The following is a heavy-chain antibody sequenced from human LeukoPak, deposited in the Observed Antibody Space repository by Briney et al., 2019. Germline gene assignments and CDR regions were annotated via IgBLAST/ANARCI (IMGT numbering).Heavy chain of an antibody. CDR2: IRSKAYGGTI. J-gene: IGHJ4*02. Sequence: GGSLRLSCTASGFTFGDYAMTWVRQAPGKGLEWVGFIRSKAYGGTIEYAASVKGRFTISRDDSKSSAYLQMNSLKTEDTAVYYRIRGRVHLDCWGQGTLVTVSS. V-gene: IGHV3-49*04. CDR3: IRGRVHLDC. CDR1: GFTFGDYA.